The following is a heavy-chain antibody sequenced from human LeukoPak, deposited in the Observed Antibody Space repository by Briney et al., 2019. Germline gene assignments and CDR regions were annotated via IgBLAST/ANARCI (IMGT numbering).Heavy chain of an antibody. CDR1: GDSVSSNSAT. CDR3: AREGSDGYLFDY. J-gene: IGHJ4*02. D-gene: IGHD3-22*01. V-gene: IGHV6-1*01. CDR2: TYYRSKWYN. Sequence: SQTLSLTCAISGDSVSSNSATLGWIRQSPSRGLEWLGRTYYRSKWYNGYAVSVKSRVTINPDTSKNQFSLQLNSVTPEDTAVYYCAREGSDGYLFDYWGQGSLVIVSS.